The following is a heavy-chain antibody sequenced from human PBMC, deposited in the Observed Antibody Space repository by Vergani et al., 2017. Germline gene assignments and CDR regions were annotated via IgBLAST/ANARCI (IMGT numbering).Heavy chain of an antibody. CDR1: GFTFNQYG. CDR3: ARDLRLLYNRFDP. V-gene: IGHV3-33*01. D-gene: IGHD1-14*01. Sequence: QVQLVESGGGVVQPGRSLRLSCAASGFTFNQYGMHWVRHAPGKGLEWVAVTWYDGNNKQYADSVKGRFTISRDNSKRTMYLQMNSLRDEDTGVYYCARDLRLLYNRFDPWGQGTLVTVSS. CDR2: TWYDGNNK. J-gene: IGHJ5*02.